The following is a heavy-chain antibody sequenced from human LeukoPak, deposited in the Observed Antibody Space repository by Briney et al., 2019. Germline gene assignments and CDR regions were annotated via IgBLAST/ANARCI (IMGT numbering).Heavy chain of an antibody. CDR1: GFSLSTSGGG. V-gene: IGHV2-5*02. J-gene: IGHJ5*02. CDR3: AHSPNQYSSSWYCWFDP. D-gene: IGHD6-13*01. Sequence: SGPTLFNLTQTLTLTGTFSGFSLSTSGGGVCCSRQPPGNALEGLALIFWADDKHYSPSLQTRLPTTKHTSKNQVVLTMTNMDPVDTATYYCAHSPNQYSSSWYCWFDPWGQGTLVTVSS. CDR2: IFWADDK.